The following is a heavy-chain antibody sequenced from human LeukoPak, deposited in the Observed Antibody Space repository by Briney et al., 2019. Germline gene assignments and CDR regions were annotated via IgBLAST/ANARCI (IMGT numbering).Heavy chain of an antibody. CDR2: IYSGGST. V-gene: IGHV3-66*01. CDR1: GFTVSGNY. Sequence: GGSLRLSCAASGFTVSGNYMSWVRQAPGKGLEWVSVIYSGGSTYYADSVKGRFTISRDNSKNTLYLQMNSLRAEDTAVYYCARGPSIAARSFDYWGQGTLVTVSS. CDR3: ARGPSIAARSFDY. D-gene: IGHD6-6*01. J-gene: IGHJ4*02.